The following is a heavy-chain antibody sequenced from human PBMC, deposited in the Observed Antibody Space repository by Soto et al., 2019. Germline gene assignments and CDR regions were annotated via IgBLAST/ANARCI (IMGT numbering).Heavy chain of an antibody. V-gene: IGHV1-69*02. Sequence: QVQLVQSGAEVKKPGSSVKVSCKASGGTFSSYTISWVRQAPGQGLEWMGRIIPILGIANCAQKFQGRVTITADKSTSTAYMELSSLRSEDTAVYYCAKSVGIAAAYWYFDLWGRGTLVTVSS. CDR1: GGTFSSYT. CDR3: AKSVGIAAAYWYFDL. D-gene: IGHD6-13*01. CDR2: IIPILGIA. J-gene: IGHJ2*01.